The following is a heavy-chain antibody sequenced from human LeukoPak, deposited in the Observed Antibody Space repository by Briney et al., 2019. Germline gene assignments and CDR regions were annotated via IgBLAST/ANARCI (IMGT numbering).Heavy chain of an antibody. CDR2: IYYSGST. CDR1: GGSISSYY. D-gene: IGHD2-8*01. Sequence: PSETLSLTCTVSGGSISSYYWSWIRQPPGKGLEWIGYIYYSGSTNYNPSLKSRVTISVDTSKNQFSLKLSSVTAADTAVYYCARGRTRGPFDYWGQGTLVTVSS. CDR3: ARGRTRGPFDY. J-gene: IGHJ4*02. V-gene: IGHV4-59*01.